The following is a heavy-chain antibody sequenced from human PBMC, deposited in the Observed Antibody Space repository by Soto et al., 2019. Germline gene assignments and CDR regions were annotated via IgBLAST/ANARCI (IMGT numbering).Heavy chain of an antibody. V-gene: IGHV3-30*18. CDR3: AKGMLGYCSGGSCYIDY. D-gene: IGHD2-15*01. J-gene: IGHJ4*02. Sequence: QVQLVESGGGVVQPGRSPRLSCAASGFTFSSYGMHWVRQAPGKGLEWVAVISYDGSNKYYADSVKGRFTISRDNSKNTLYLQMNSLRAEDTAVYYCAKGMLGYCSGGSCYIDYWGQGTLVTVSS. CDR1: GFTFSSYG. CDR2: ISYDGSNK.